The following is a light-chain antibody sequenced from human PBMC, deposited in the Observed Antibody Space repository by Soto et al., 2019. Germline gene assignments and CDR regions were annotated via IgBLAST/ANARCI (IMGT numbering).Light chain of an antibody. CDR1: QDISSY. CDR2: AAS. V-gene: IGKV1-9*01. J-gene: IGKJ5*01. Sequence: DIQLNQSPSFLSASVGDRVTITCRASQDISSYLVWYQKKPGKAPKLLIYAASSLQSGVPSRFSGSGSGTEFTLTISSLQPEDFATYYCQQLYSYPITFVQGTRLVI. CDR3: QQLYSYPIT.